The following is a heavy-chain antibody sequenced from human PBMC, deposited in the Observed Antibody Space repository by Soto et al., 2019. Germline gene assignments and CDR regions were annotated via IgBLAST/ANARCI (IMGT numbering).Heavy chain of an antibody. CDR2: IIPIFGTE. J-gene: IGHJ5*02. CDR1: GGTFSSYA. D-gene: IGHD4-17*01. V-gene: IGHV1-69*01. CDR3: AREVNHYGDHNSWFDP. Sequence: VQLVQSGAEVKKPGSSVQVSCKASGGTFSSYAISWVRQAPGQVLEWMGGIIPIFGTENYAQKFQGRVTITADESTSTAYMELSSLRSEATAVYYCAREVNHYGDHNSWFDPGGQGTLVTVSS.